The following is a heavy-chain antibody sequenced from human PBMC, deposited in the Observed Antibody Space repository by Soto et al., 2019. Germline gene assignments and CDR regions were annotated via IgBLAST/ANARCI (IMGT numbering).Heavy chain of an antibody. Sequence: XGFLRLSFLASCLTFNTNYMYWVRQGPGKGLEWVAAMYGGVDIHYGDSVKGRFTISRDASENTVDLQMDNLRAEDTAVYFCVPRIYRWVFDYSGHGTPVTVSS. J-gene: IGHJ4*01. CDR2: MYGGVDI. CDR1: CLTFNTNY. CDR3: VPRIYRWVFDY. V-gene: IGHV3-53*01. D-gene: IGHD1-26*01.